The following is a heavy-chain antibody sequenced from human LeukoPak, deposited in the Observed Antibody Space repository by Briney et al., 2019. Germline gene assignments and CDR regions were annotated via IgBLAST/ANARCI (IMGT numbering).Heavy chain of an antibody. D-gene: IGHD4-17*01. V-gene: IGHV3-23*01. CDR2: ISGSGGST. Sequence: GGSLRLSCEASGFTFNGYDMTWVRQAPGKGLEWVSPISGSGGSTAYADSVKGRFTISRDNSKNTLYLQMNSLRAEDTALYYCAKDAYGDYFITDAFDIWGQGTMVTVSS. CDR3: AKDAYGDYFITDAFDI. CDR1: GFTFNGYD. J-gene: IGHJ3*02.